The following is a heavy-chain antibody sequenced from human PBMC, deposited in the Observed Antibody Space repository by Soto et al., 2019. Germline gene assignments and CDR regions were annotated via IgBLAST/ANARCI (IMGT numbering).Heavy chain of an antibody. CDR3: ASTLTVVAAFFFDY. J-gene: IGHJ4*02. D-gene: IGHD2-15*01. CDR1: GFTFSDYY. CDR2: ISSSSSYI. Sequence: QVQLVESGGGLVKPGGSLRLSCAASGFTFSDYYMSWIRQAPGKGLEWVSYISSSSSYIYYADSVKGRFTISRDNAKNSLYLQMNSLRAEDTAVYYCASTLTVVAAFFFDYWGQGTLVTVSS. V-gene: IGHV3-11*06.